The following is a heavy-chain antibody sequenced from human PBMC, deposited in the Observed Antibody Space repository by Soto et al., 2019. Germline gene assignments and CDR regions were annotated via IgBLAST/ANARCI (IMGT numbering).Heavy chain of an antibody. CDR1: GFTVSSKY. D-gene: IGHD2-15*01. CDR2: IQSGGPT. Sequence: EVQLVESGGGLVQPGGSLRLSCAASGFTVSSKYMSWVRQAPGKGLEWVSLIQSGGPTYYADSVKGRFTISRDTYENTVHLQMDSLRAADTAVYYCARDDVLCDGGRCYGGTWDVWGKGTTVTVSS. V-gene: IGHV3-66*01. J-gene: IGHJ6*04. CDR3: ARDDVLCDGGRCYGGTWDV.